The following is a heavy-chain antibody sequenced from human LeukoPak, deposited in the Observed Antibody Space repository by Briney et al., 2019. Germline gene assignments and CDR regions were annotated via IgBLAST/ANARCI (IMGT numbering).Heavy chain of an antibody. Sequence: SGPTLVNPTQTLTLNCTFSGFSLSTTGVGVGSIHQPPGKALEWLALIYWDDDNRYSPSLRNRLTITKDTSKNQVVLKMTNMDPVDTATYYCAHRRYTAGYNWFDPWGQGTLVTVSS. CDR2: IYWDDDN. CDR1: GFSLSTTGVG. CDR3: AHRRYTAGYNWFDP. J-gene: IGHJ5*02. D-gene: IGHD5-18*01. V-gene: IGHV2-5*02.